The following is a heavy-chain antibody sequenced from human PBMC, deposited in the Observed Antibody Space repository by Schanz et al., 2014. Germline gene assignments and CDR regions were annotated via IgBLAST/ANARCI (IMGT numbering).Heavy chain of an antibody. V-gene: IGHV3-23*01. D-gene: IGHD2-8*02. CDR1: GFSFGTYA. J-gene: IGHJ4*02. CDR2: ISGSGGST. CDR3: AKSLESCPGGRCSRGYFDY. Sequence: EVHLLESGGGLVQPGGSLRLYCAASGFSFGTYAMSWVRQAPGKGLLWVSSISGSGGSTYYADSVKGRFTISRDNSKNTLFLQMSSLRAEDTAVYYCAKSLESCPGGRCSRGYFDYWGQGTLVTVSS.